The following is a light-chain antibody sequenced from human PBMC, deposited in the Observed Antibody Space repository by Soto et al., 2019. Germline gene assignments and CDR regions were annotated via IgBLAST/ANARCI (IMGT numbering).Light chain of an antibody. CDR3: QQRYNWPPVT. CDR1: QSVRSY. Sequence: EIVLTQSPATLSLSPGERATLSCRASQSVRSYLAWYQQKPGQAPRLLIYDTSNRATGIPARFSGSGPGTAFTLTISSLEPEDFAVYYCQQRYNWPPVTFGQGTRLEIK. CDR2: DTS. V-gene: IGKV3-11*01. J-gene: IGKJ5*01.